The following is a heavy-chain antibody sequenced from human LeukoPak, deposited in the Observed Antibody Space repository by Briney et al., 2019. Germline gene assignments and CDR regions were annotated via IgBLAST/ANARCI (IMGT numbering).Heavy chain of an antibody. J-gene: IGHJ5*02. CDR3: ARVVVVPAARFRSWFDP. CDR2: ISAYNGNT. D-gene: IGHD2-2*01. Sequence: ASVKVSCKASGYTFTSYGISWARQAPGQGLEWMGWISAYNGNTNYAQKLQGRVTMTTDTSTSTAYMELRSLRSDDTAVYYCARVVVVPAARFRSWFDPWGQGTLVTVSS. V-gene: IGHV1-18*01. CDR1: GYTFTSYG.